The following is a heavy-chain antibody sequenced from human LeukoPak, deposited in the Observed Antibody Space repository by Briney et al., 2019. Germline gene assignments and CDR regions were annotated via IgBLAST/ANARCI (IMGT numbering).Heavy chain of an antibody. CDR2: IVVGSGNT. V-gene: IGHV1-58*01. D-gene: IGHD4-17*01. CDR1: GFTFTSSA. Sequence: GTSVKVSCKASGFTFTSSAVQWVRQARGQRLEWIGWIVVGSGNTNYAQKFQERVTITRDMSTSTAYMELSSLRSEDTAVYYCAADHGDYEGVLDYWGQGTLVTVSS. CDR3: AADHGDYEGVLDY. J-gene: IGHJ4*02.